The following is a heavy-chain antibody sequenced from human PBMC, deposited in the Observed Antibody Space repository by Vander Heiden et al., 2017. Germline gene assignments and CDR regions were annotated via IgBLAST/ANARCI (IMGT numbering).Heavy chain of an antibody. Sequence: EVLLVESGGGLTQPGRSLRLSCAASGFTVSRNYMSWVRQAPGKGLEWVSVIYSGGSTYYADSVKGRFTISRDNSKNTLYLQMNGLRAEDTAAYYCARDTAARGDYWGQGTLVTVSS. CDR3: ARDTAARGDY. CDR1: GFTVSRNY. V-gene: IGHV3-53*01. D-gene: IGHD6-6*01. CDR2: IYSGGST. J-gene: IGHJ4*02.